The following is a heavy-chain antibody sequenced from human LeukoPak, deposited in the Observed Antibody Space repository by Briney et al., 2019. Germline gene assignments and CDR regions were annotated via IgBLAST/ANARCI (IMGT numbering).Heavy chain of an antibody. CDR1: GFTFSSYW. V-gene: IGHV3-74*01. CDR3: AREIDTAYYDFWSGYYRGYFDY. J-gene: IGHJ4*02. D-gene: IGHD3-3*01. CDR2: INSDGSST. Sequence: PGGSLRLSCAVSGFTFSSYWMHWVRQAPGKGLVWVSRINSDGSSTSYADSVKGRFTISRDNAKNTLYLQMNSLRAEDTAVYYCAREIDTAYYDFWSGYYRGYFDYWGQGTLVTVSS.